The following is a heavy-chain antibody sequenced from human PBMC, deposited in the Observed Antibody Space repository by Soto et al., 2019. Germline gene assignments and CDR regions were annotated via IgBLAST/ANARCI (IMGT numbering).Heavy chain of an antibody. D-gene: IGHD3-3*01. Sequence: GESLKISCAASGFTFSSYAMHWVRQAPGKGLEWVAVISYDGSNKYYADSVKGRFTISRDNSKNTLYLQMNSLRAEDTAVYYCARDRPTYDFWSGYYHNWFDPWGQGTLVTVSS. V-gene: IGHV3-30-3*01. CDR3: ARDRPTYDFWSGYYHNWFDP. J-gene: IGHJ5*02. CDR1: GFTFSSYA. CDR2: ISYDGSNK.